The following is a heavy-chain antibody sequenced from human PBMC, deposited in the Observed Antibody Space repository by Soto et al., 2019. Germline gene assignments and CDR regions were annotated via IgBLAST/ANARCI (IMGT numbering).Heavy chain of an antibody. CDR1: GFTFSSHS. J-gene: IGHJ4*02. Sequence: EVQLVESGGGLVKPGGSLRLSCAASGFTFSSHSMNWVRQAPGKGLEWVSSVSSASSYIYYADSVKGRFTISRDNAKNSLYLQINSLRAEDTAVYYCARDYSSSWYYFDYWGQGTLVTVSS. V-gene: IGHV3-21*01. CDR2: VSSASSYI. D-gene: IGHD6-13*01. CDR3: ARDYSSSWYYFDY.